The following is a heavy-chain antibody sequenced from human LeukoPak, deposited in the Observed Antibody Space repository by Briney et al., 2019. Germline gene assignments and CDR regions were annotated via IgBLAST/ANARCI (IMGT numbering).Heavy chain of an antibody. CDR3: AKDRAYYYDSSGYLWEGMDV. Sequence: GGSLRLSCAASGFTFSSYWMSWVRQAPGKGLEWVANIKQDGSEKYYADSVKGRFTISRDNSKNTLYLQMNSLRAEDTAVYYCAKDRAYYYDSSGYLWEGMDVWGQGTTVTVSS. V-gene: IGHV3-7*01. CDR2: IKQDGSEK. D-gene: IGHD3-22*01. J-gene: IGHJ6*02. CDR1: GFTFSSYW.